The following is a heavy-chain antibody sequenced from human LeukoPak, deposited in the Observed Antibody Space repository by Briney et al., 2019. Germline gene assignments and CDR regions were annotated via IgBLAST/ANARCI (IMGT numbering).Heavy chain of an antibody. CDR2: INHSGST. Sequence: SETLSLTCAVYGGSFSGYYWSWIRQPPGKGLEWIGEINHSGSTNYNPSLKSRVTISVDTSKNQFSLELSSVTAADTAVYYCARFGSGRYFDYWGQGTLVTVSS. CDR1: GGSFSGYY. J-gene: IGHJ4*02. V-gene: IGHV4-34*01. D-gene: IGHD3-10*01. CDR3: ARFGSGRYFDY.